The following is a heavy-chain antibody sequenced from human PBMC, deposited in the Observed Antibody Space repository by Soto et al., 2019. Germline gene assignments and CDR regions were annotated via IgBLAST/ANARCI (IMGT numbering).Heavy chain of an antibody. CDR2: IYATGTT. V-gene: IGHV4-4*07. D-gene: IGHD1-1*01. CDR1: GASISGFY. CDR3: VRDGTKTLRDWFDP. Sequence: KASETLSLTCTVSGASISGFYWSWIRKSAGKGLEWIGRIYATGTTDYNPSLKSRVMMSVDTSKKQFSLKLRSVTAADTAVYYCVRDGTKTLRDWFDPWGQGISVTVSS. J-gene: IGHJ5*02.